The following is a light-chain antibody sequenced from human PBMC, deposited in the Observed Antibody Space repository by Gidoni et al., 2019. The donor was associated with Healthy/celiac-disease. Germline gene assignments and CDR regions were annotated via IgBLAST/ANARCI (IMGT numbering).Light chain of an antibody. CDR3: QQRSNWPPLT. CDR1: VSSY. CDR2: DAS. V-gene: IGKV3-11*01. Sequence: VSSYLAWYQQKPGQAPRLLIYDASNSATGIPARFSGSGSGTDFTLTISSLEPEDFAVYYCQQRSNWPPLTFGGGTKVEIK. J-gene: IGKJ4*01.